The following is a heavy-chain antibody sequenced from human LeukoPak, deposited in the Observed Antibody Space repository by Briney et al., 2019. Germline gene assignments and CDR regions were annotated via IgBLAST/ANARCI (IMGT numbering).Heavy chain of an antibody. Sequence: SETLSLTCTVSGGSISSSSYYWGWIRQPPGKGLEWIGSIYYSGSTYYNPSLKSRVTISVDTSKIQFSLKLSSVTAADTAVYYCARDLVYYDSSGYANNWFDPWGQGTLVTVSS. CDR3: ARDLVYYDSSGYANNWFDP. CDR1: GGSISSSSYY. CDR2: IYYSGST. J-gene: IGHJ5*02. V-gene: IGHV4-39*07. D-gene: IGHD3-22*01.